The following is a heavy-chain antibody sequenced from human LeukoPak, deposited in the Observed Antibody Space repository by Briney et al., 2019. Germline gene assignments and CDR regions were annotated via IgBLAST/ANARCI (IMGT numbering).Heavy chain of an antibody. CDR1: GFNFNDFD. Sequence: GGSLRLSCVASGFNFNDFDINWVRQAPGKGLVWVSRINSDGINTSYADSVKGRFTISRDNAKNTLNLQMNSLRAEDTAVYYCARDLGQYYDTSDNWFDPWGQGTLVTVSS. CDR2: INSDGINT. V-gene: IGHV3-74*01. D-gene: IGHD3-22*01. J-gene: IGHJ5*02. CDR3: ARDLGQYYDTSDNWFDP.